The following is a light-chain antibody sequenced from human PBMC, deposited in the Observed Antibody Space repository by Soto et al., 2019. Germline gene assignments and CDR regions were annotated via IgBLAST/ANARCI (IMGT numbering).Light chain of an antibody. CDR2: EVS. CDR3: CSYSSGSSLV. V-gene: IGLV2-14*01. CDR1: NSDVGGYNY. J-gene: IGLJ3*02. Sequence: QSVLTQPASVSGSPGRSITISCTGTNSDVGGYNYVSWYQQHPGNTPKLIIYEVSNRPSGVSNRFSGSKSGNTASLTISGLQAEDEADYYCCSYSSGSSLVFGGGTKLTVL.